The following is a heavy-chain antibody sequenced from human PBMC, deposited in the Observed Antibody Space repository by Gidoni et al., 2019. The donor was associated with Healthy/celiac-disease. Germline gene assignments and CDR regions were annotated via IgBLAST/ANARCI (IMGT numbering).Heavy chain of an antibody. Sequence: QLQLQESGSGLVKPSQSLSLTCAVSGGSISSGGYSWRWIRQPPGKGLEWIGYIYHSGSTYSNPALKSRVTISVDRSKNQFSLKLSSVTAADTAVYYCARSQYYYDSSGYPGPGLAFDIWGQGTMVTVSS. CDR3: ARSQYYYDSSGYPGPGLAFDI. J-gene: IGHJ3*02. D-gene: IGHD3-22*01. V-gene: IGHV4-30-2*01. CDR1: GGSISSGGYS. CDR2: IYHSGST.